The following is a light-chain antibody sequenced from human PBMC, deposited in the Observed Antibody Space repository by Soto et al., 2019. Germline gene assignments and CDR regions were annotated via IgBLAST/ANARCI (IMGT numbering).Light chain of an antibody. CDR2: VNS. J-gene: IGLJ1*01. CDR1: SSNIGAGYD. CDR3: QSYDSSVTLRV. Sequence: QSVLTQPPSVSGAPGQRVTISCTGSSSNIGAGYDVHWYQQLPGTAPKLLIYVNSNRPSGVPDRFSGSKSGTSASLAITGLQADDEADYYCQSYDSSVTLRVFGTGTKVTVL. V-gene: IGLV1-40*01.